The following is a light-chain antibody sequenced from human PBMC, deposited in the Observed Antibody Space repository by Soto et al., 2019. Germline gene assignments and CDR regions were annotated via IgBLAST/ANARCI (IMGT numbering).Light chain of an antibody. Sequence: QSVLTQPASLSGSPGQSITISCTGTSSDIGAYNYVSWYQHHPGKVPKLLIYEVTNRPSGVSDRFSGSKSGNTASLTISGLQAEDEADYYCSSKRDSSTLFVFGTGTKLTVL. CDR3: SSKRDSSTLFV. V-gene: IGLV2-14*01. CDR1: SSDIGAYNY. CDR2: EVT. J-gene: IGLJ1*01.